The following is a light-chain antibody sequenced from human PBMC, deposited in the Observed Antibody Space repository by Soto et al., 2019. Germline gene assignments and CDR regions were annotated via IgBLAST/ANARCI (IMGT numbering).Light chain of an antibody. CDR2: AAS. J-gene: IGKJ1*01. CDR3: LQHNSYPRT. Sequence: DIHMTHSPSAMSASVVYRVSITFLASQGISNYLAWFQQKPGKVPKRLIYAASNLQSGVPSRFSGSGSGTEFTLTISSLQPEDFATYYCLQHNSYPRTFGQGTKVDIK. CDR1: QGISNY. V-gene: IGKV1-17*03.